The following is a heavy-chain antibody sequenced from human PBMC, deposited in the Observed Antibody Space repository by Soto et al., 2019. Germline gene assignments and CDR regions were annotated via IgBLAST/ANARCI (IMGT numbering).Heavy chain of an antibody. J-gene: IGHJ6*03. Sequence: QDQLVQSGVEVKKPGASVKVSCKASGYSFTNYGITWVRQAPGQGCEWMGWISAYNGNTNYAQKFQGRVTLTTDASTSTAYLELRSVRSDDTAVYYCARDRGVAPPVAGNTHYYYYMDVWGKGTTVTVSS. V-gene: IGHV1-18*01. D-gene: IGHD6-19*01. CDR2: ISAYNGNT. CDR1: GYSFTNYG. CDR3: ARDRGVAPPVAGNTHYYYYMDV.